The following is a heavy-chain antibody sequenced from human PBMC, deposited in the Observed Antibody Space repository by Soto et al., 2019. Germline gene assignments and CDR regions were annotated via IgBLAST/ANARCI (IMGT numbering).Heavy chain of an antibody. CDR2: MNPNSGNT. J-gene: IGHJ4*02. CDR3: PRNKSYGYVDY. CDR1: GYTFTRYD. V-gene: IGHV1-8*01. Sequence: QVQLVQSGAEVKKPGASVKVSCKASGYTFTRYDINWVRQATGQGLEWMGWMNPNSGNTGYAQKFQGRVTMTRNTYISRAYIEQSSLRYEETDVYDCPRNKSYGYVDYWGQGTMVTVSS. D-gene: IGHD5-18*01.